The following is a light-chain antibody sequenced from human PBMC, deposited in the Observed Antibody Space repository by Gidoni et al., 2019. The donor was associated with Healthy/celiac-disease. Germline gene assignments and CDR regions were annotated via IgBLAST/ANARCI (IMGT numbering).Light chain of an antibody. CDR1: QSISSY. V-gene: IGKV1-39*01. CDR2: AAS. J-gene: IGKJ5*01. Sequence: DIQMIQSPSSLSASVGDRVTITCRASQSISSYLNWYQQKPGKAPKLLIYAASSLQSVVPSRFSGSGSGTDFTLTISSLQPEDFATYYCQQSYSTPGTFGQGTRLEIK. CDR3: QQSYSTPGT.